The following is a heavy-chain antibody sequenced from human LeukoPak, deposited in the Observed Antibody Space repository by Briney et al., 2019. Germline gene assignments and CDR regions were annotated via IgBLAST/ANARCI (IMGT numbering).Heavy chain of an antibody. CDR2: ISAYNGNT. CDR3: ARVAMGGYYDSSGYYYDSY. D-gene: IGHD3-22*01. Sequence: GASVKVSCKASGYTFTSYGISWVRQAPGQGREWMGWISAYNGNTNYAQKLQGRVTMTTGTSTSTAYMELRSLRSDDTAVYYCARVAMGGYYDSSGYYYDSYWGQGTLVTVSS. V-gene: IGHV1-18*01. J-gene: IGHJ4*02. CDR1: GYTFTSYG.